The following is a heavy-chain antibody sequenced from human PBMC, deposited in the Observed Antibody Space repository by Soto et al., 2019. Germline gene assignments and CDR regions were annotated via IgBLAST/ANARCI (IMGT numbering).Heavy chain of an antibody. D-gene: IGHD3-3*02. J-gene: IGHJ3*02. CDR1: GFTFIDQY. CDR3: TRGYSGLSIYAFDI. Sequence: GGSLRLSCVASGFTFIDQYIDWVLQAPGKGLEWVGRSANKLNSYTTEYAASVKGRFTISRDDSKNSLYLQMNSLKIEDTAVYFCTRGYSGLSIYAFDIWGQGTMVTVSS. V-gene: IGHV3-72*01. CDR2: SANKLNSYTT.